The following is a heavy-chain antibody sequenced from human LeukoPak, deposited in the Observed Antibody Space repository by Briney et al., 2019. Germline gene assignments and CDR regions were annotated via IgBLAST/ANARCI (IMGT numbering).Heavy chain of an antibody. CDR1: GFTFSDYY. D-gene: IGHD1-20*01. J-gene: IGHJ4*02. CDR2: ISSSSSYT. Sequence: PGGSLRLSCAASGFTFSDYYMGWIRQPPGKGLEWVSYISSSSSYTNYADSVKGRFTISRDSAKNSLYLQMNSLRAEDTAMYYCARVITGTTWAPDYWGQGTLVTVSS. V-gene: IGHV3-11*06. CDR3: ARVITGTTWAPDY.